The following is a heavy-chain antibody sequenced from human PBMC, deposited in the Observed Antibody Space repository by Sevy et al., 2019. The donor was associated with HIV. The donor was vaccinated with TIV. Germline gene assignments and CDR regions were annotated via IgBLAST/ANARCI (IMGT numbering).Heavy chain of an antibody. Sequence: GGSLRLTCAASGSSFESFAMNWVRQAPGKGLEWVAYISNSSSYIYYADSVKGRFTISRDNAKNSLFLQMNSLGAEDTAIYYCTRGSGIDYYEKGMDLWAQGTTVTVSS. V-gene: IGHV3-21*04. CDR3: TRGSGIDYYEKGMDL. J-gene: IGHJ6*02. D-gene: IGHD3-10*01. CDR2: ISNSSSYI. CDR1: GSSFESFA.